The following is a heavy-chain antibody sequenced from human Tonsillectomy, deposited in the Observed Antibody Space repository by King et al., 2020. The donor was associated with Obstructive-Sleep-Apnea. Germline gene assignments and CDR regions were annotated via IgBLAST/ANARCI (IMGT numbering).Heavy chain of an antibody. CDR3: AKEGGEILYQYGMDV. Sequence: VQLVESGGGLVQPGRSLRLSCAASGFTFDDYAMHWVRQAPGKGLEWVSGISWNSGSIGYADSVKGRFTISRDNAKNSLYLQMNSLRAEDTALYYCAKEGGEILYQYGMDVWGQGTTVTVSS. V-gene: IGHV3-9*01. CDR2: ISWNSGSI. D-gene: IGHD2-8*01. J-gene: IGHJ6*02. CDR1: GFTFDDYA.